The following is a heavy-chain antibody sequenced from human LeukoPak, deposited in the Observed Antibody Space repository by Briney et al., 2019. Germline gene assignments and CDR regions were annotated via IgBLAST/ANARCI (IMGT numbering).Heavy chain of an antibody. D-gene: IGHD3-10*01. V-gene: IGHV1-69*13. CDR3: ARECGTLLWFGELFGWFDP. CDR1: GGTFSSYA. Sequence: SVKVSCKASGGTFSSYAISWVRQAPGQGLEWMGGIIPIFGTANYAQKFQGRVTITADESTSTAYMELSSLRSEDTAVYYCARECGTLLWFGELFGWFDPWGQGTLVTVSS. CDR2: IIPIFGTA. J-gene: IGHJ5*02.